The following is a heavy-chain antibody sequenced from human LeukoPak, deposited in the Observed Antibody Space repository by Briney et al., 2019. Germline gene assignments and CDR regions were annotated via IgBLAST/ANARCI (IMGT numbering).Heavy chain of an antibody. CDR1: GFTFDDYA. CDR3: AKDSSGLDY. J-gene: IGHJ4*02. CDR2: ISWNSGSI. D-gene: IGHD3-22*01. Sequence: PGGSLRLSCAASGFTFDDYAMHWVRHAPGKGLEWVSGISWNSGSIGYADSVKGRFTISRDNAKNSLYLQMNSLRAEDTALYYCAKDSSGLDYWGQGTLVTVSS. V-gene: IGHV3-9*01.